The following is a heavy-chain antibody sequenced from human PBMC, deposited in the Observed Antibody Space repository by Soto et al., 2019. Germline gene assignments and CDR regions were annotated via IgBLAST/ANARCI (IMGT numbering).Heavy chain of an antibody. Sequence: QVQLQQWGAGPLRPLETLSLTCGVSGGSFSGYYWAWILQSPGKGLEWIGEINDRGSINYNTSLKRQVSISVDTSKNNYSLNPRAVTAADTAVYYCARESHDILTGPPWVWYFDLWGRGTLVTVSS. CDR1: GGSFSGYY. V-gene: IGHV4-34*01. D-gene: IGHD3-9*01. J-gene: IGHJ2*01. CDR3: ARESHDILTGPPWVWYFDL. CDR2: INDRGSI.